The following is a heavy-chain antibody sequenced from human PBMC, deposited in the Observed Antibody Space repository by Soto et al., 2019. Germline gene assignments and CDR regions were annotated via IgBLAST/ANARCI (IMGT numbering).Heavy chain of an antibody. D-gene: IGHD1-26*01. CDR2: IKSKSDDGTT. CDR3: NTYGVGATNSWFDP. CDR1: GFIFSNVW. J-gene: IGHJ5*01. V-gene: IGHV3-15*01. Sequence: PGGSLRLSCAGSGFIFSNVWMNWVRQAPGKGLEWVGHIKSKSDDGTTDYAAPVKGRFTISRDDSKNTLYLETNSLQSEDTALYYCNTYGVGATNSWFDPWGQGTLVTVSS.